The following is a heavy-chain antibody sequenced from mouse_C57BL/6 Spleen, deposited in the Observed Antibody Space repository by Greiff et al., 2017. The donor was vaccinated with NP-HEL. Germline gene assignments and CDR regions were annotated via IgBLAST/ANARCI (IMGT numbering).Heavy chain of an antibody. D-gene: IGHD1-1*01. J-gene: IGHJ1*03. CDR3: ARGRVITTVVGDFDD. CDR1: GYTFTSYW. V-gene: IGHV1-52*01. Sequence: VQLQQPGAELVRPGSSVKLSCKASGYTFTSYWMHWVKQSPIQGLEWIGNIDPSDSETHYQQKFKDKATFTVDKSSNTAYMQISSLTSEDAAVDYCARGRVITTVVGDFDDWGTGTTVTVSS. CDR2: IDPSDSET.